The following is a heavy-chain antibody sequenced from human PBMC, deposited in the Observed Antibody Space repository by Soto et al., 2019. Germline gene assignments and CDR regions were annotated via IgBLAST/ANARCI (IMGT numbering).Heavy chain of an antibody. D-gene: IGHD3-22*01. CDR3: ARDLVKN. CDR1: AYSINSYD. V-gene: IGHV1-2*02. Sequence: ASVKVSCKASAYSINSYDMNWVRQAPGQGLEWMGWINPNSGGTNYAQKFQGRVTMTRDTSISTAYMELSRLRSDDTAVYYCARDLVKNWGQGTLVTVS. J-gene: IGHJ4*02. CDR2: INPNSGGT.